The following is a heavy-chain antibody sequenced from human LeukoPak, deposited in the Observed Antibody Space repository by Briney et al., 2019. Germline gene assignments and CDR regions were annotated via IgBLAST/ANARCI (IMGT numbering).Heavy chain of an antibody. Sequence: GASVKVSCKASGYTFTNYYMHWVRQAPGQGLEWRGIINPSGGSTSDAQKFQDRVTMTRDMSTSTVYMELSSLRSEDTAVYYCARDRQWPDHNWFDPWGQGTLVTVSS. CDR2: INPSGGST. CDR3: ARDRQWPDHNWFDP. CDR1: GYTFTNYY. J-gene: IGHJ5*02. V-gene: IGHV1-46*01. D-gene: IGHD6-19*01.